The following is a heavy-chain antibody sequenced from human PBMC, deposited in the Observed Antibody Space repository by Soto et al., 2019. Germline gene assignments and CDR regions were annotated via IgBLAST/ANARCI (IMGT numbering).Heavy chain of an antibody. Sequence: SETLSLTCTVSGGSISSYYWSWIRQPPGKGLEWIGYIYYRGSTNYNPSLKSRVTISIDTSKNQFSLKLSSVTAADTAVYYCASGHTPMVTDYWGQGTLVTVSS. V-gene: IGHV4-59*08. CDR2: IYYRGST. CDR3: ASGHTPMVTDY. CDR1: GGSISSYY. D-gene: IGHD5-18*01. J-gene: IGHJ4*02.